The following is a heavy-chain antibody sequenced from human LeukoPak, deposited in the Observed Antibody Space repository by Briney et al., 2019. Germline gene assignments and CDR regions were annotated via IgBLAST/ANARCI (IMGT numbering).Heavy chain of an antibody. D-gene: IGHD6-6*01. CDR3: VRDGGRSIAARPGFDY. CDR2: ISTYDAKT. CDR1: GGTFSSYA. Sequence: ASVKVSCKASGGTFSSYAISWVRQAPGQGLEWMGWISTYDAKTYYAQMLQGRVTMTRDTSTSTVYMELRSLRADDTAVYYCVRDGGRSIAARPGFDYWGQGTLVTVSS. J-gene: IGHJ4*02. V-gene: IGHV1-18*01.